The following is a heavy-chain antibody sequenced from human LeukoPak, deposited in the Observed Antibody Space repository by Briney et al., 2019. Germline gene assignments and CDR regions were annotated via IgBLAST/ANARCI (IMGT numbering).Heavy chain of an antibody. V-gene: IGHV3-7*01. D-gene: IGHD5-18*01. J-gene: IGHJ4*02. CDR3: ANLGYSD. Sequence: PGGSLRLSCAASGFTFNNAWMSWVRQALGKGLEWVATIKDDGSDRYYVDSVKGRFTISRDNAKNSLYLQMNSLRVEDTAVYYCANLGYSDGGQGTLVSVSS. CDR1: GFTFNNAW. CDR2: IKDDGSDR.